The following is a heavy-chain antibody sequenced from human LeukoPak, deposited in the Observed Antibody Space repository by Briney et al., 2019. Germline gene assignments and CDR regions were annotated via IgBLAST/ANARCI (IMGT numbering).Heavy chain of an antibody. CDR1: GGSISSYY. V-gene: IGHV4-59*01. Sequence: PSQTLSLTCPVSGGSISSYYWSWIRQPPGKGLEWIGYIYYSGSTNYNPSLKSRVTISVATSKDQFSLKLTSVTAADTAAYYCARVGDYGGNFHYYYYYYMVVWGKGATVTVSS. J-gene: IGHJ6*03. CDR3: ARVGDYGGNFHYYYYYYMVV. D-gene: IGHD4-23*01. CDR2: IYYSGST.